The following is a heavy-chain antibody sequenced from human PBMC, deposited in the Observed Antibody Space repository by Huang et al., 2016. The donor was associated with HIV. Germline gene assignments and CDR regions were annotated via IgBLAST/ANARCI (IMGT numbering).Heavy chain of an antibody. CDR3: TGALASDTGMDV. Sequence: EVQLVESGGGLVQPGGSLRLSCAASGFTFSDHYMDWVRQAAGKVLEWVGRSRNKVRSYSTEYAAAVKGRFTISRDDAETSRYLQMNRLRTEDSAVYYCTGALASDTGMDVWGQGTTVTVSS. J-gene: IGHJ6*02. CDR2: SRNKVRSYST. D-gene: IGHD6-19*01. V-gene: IGHV3-72*01. CDR1: GFTFSDHY.